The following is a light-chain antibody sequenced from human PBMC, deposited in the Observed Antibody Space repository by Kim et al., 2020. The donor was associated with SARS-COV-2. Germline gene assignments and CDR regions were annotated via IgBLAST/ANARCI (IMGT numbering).Light chain of an antibody. Sequence: EIVLTQSPGTLSLSPGERATLSGRASQSVSSSYLAWYQQKPGQAPRLLIYRASSRATGIPDRFSGSGAGTDFTLTISRLEPEDVAVYYCQQYSNSRTFGQGTKVDIK. CDR2: RAS. J-gene: IGKJ1*01. V-gene: IGKV3-20*01. CDR3: QQYSNSRT. CDR1: QSVSSSY.